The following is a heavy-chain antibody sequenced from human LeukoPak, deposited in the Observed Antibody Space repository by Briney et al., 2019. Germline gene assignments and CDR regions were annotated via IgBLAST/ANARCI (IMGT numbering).Heavy chain of an antibody. CDR2: IRQDGREI. CDR3: ASAAIVGVSTYWYFDL. J-gene: IGHJ2*01. D-gene: IGHD1-26*01. V-gene: IGHV3-7*01. CDR1: GFIFSRNW. Sequence: GGSLRLSCVASGFIFSRNWMTWVRQAPGKGLEWVADIRQDGREIYYVDSVKGRFTISRDNAKSSLYLQMNGLRVEDTALYYCASAAIVGVSTYWYFDLWGRGTRVTVSS.